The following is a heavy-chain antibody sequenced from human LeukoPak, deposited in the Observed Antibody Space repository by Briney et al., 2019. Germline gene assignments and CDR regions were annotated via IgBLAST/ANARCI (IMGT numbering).Heavy chain of an antibody. CDR2: IYYSGST. V-gene: IGHV4-59*01. J-gene: IGHJ6*02. CDR3: ARSRSGSGVVSGMDV. D-gene: IGHD3-10*01. CDR1: GGSISSYH. Sequence: SETLSLTCTVSGGSISSYHWSWIRQPPGKGLEWIGYIYYSGSTNYNPSLKSRVTISVDTSKNQFSLKLSSVTAADTAVYYCARSRSGSGVVSGMDVWGQGTTVTVSS.